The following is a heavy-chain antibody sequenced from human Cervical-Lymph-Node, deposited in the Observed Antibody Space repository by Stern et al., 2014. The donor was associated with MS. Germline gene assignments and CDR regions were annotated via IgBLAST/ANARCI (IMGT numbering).Heavy chain of an antibody. Sequence: QVQLQESGSGLVKPSQTLSLTCAVSGGSISSGGYSWSWIRQPPGKGLEWIGYIYHSGSTYYNPSLQSLVTISLDRSQKQFPLKLSSVTAADTAVYYCARSSTVTPNAFDIWGQGTMVTVSS. V-gene: IGHV4-30-2*01. CDR1: GGSISSGGYS. CDR2: IYHSGST. D-gene: IGHD4-17*01. J-gene: IGHJ3*02. CDR3: ARSSTVTPNAFDI.